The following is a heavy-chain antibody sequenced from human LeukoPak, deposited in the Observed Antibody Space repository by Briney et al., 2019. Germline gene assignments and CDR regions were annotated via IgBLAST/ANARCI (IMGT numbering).Heavy chain of an antibody. CDR1: GFTFSSYA. J-gene: IGHJ4*02. CDR2: ISGSGGST. D-gene: IGHD3-3*01. V-gene: IGHV3-23*01. Sequence: GGSLRLSCAASGFTFSSYAMSWVRQAPGKGLEWVSAISGSGGSTYYADSVKGRFTISRDNSKNTLYLQMNSLSAEDTAVYYCAKEGDYDFWSGSYSLDYWGQGTLVTVSS. CDR3: AKEGDYDFWSGSYSLDY.